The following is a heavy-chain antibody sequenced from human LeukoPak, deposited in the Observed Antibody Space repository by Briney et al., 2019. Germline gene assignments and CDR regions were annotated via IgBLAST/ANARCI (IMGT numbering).Heavy chain of an antibody. Sequence: PSETLSLTCAVYGGSFSGYYWGWIRQPPGKGLEWIGSIYYSGSTYYNPSLKSRVTISVDTSKNQFSLKLSSVTAADTAVYYCARHKADRNWFDPWGQGTLVTVSS. J-gene: IGHJ5*02. CDR2: IYYSGST. CDR1: GGSFSGYY. V-gene: IGHV4-39*01. CDR3: ARHKADRNWFDP. D-gene: IGHD6-19*01.